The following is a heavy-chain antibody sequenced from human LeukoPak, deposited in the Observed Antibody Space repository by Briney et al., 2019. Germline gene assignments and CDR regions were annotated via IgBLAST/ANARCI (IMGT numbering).Heavy chain of an antibody. J-gene: IGHJ3*02. V-gene: IGHV4-59*08. CDR3: ARLQRHYYDSRGYRNAFDI. CDR1: GGSISSYY. CDR2: TYYSGST. Sequence: SETLSLTCTVSGGSISSYYWSWIRQPPVKELEWIGYTYYSGSTNYNPSLKSRVTISVDTSKNQFSLKLSSATAADTAVYYCARLQRHYYDSRGYRNAFDIWGQGTMVTVSS. D-gene: IGHD3-22*01.